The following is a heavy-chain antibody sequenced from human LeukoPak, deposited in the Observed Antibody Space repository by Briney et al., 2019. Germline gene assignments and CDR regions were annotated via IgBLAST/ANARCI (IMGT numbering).Heavy chain of an antibody. CDR3: ARGPHCSSTSCYPTWGYYYYYMDV. V-gene: IGHV4-30-4*01. D-gene: IGHD2-2*01. J-gene: IGHJ6*03. Sequence: SETLSLTCTVSGGSISSGDYYWSWIRQPPGKGLEWIGYIYYSGSTYYNPSLKSRVTMSVDTSKNQFSLKLSSVTAADTAVYYCARGPHCSSTSCYPTWGYYYYYMDVWGKGTTVTVSS. CDR1: GGSISSGDYY. CDR2: IYYSGST.